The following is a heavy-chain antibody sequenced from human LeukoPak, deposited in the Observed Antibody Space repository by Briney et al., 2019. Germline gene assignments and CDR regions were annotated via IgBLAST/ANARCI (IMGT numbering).Heavy chain of an antibody. D-gene: IGHD1-7*01. J-gene: IGHJ4*02. Sequence: GGSLRLSCAASGFTFSSYWMSWVRQAPGKGLEWVANIKQDGSEKYYVDSVKGRFTISRDNAKNSLYLQMNSLRAEDTAVYYCAKDRVGLSGTTVYWGQGTLVTVSS. CDR2: IKQDGSEK. CDR1: GFTFSSYW. CDR3: AKDRVGLSGTTVY. V-gene: IGHV3-7*01.